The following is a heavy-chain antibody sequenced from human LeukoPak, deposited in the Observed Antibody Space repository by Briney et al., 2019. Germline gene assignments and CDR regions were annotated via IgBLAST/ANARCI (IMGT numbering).Heavy chain of an antibody. J-gene: IGHJ6*04. D-gene: IGHD1-26*01. CDR1: GGSISSGGYS. V-gene: IGHV4-30-2*01. Sequence: SETLSLTCAVSGGSISSGGYSWSWIRQPPGKGLEWIGYIYHSGSTYYNPSLRSRVTISVDRSKNQFSLKLSSVTAADTAVYYCARGRANYYYGMDVWGKGTTVTVSS. CDR3: ARGRANYYYGMDV. CDR2: IYHSGST.